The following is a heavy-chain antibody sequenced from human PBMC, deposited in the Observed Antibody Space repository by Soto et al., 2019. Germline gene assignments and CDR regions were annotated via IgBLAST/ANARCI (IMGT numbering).Heavy chain of an antibody. CDR3: ARGIEGWYQGRYYYGMDV. J-gene: IGHJ6*02. D-gene: IGHD6-19*01. CDR1: GYTFTSYG. CDR2: ISAYNGNT. Sequence: ASVKVSCKASGYTFTSYGISWVRQAPGQRLEWMGWISAYNGNTNYAQKLQGRVTMTTDTSTSTAYMELRSLRSDDTAVYYCARGIEGWYQGRYYYGMDVWGQGTTVTVSS. V-gene: IGHV1-18*01.